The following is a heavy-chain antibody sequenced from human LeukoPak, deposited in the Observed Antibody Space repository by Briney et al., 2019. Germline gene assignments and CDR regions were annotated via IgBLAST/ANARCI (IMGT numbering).Heavy chain of an antibody. J-gene: IGHJ4*02. CDR3: ARDAYDYVWGSYRYSLDY. D-gene: IGHD3-16*02. Sequence: GASVKVSCKASGYTFTSYYMHWVRQAPGQGLEWMGIIKPSGGSTSYAQKFQGRVTMTRDTSTSTVYMELSSLRSEDTAVYYCARDAYDYVWGSYRYSLDYWGQGTLVTVSS. CDR2: IKPSGGST. V-gene: IGHV1-46*01. CDR1: GYTFTSYY.